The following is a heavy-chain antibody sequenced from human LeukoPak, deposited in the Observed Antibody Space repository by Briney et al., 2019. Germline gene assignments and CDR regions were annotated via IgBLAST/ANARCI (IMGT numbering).Heavy chain of an antibody. CDR3: AKELAYYGGKYFDY. V-gene: IGHV3-33*06. Sequence: GGSMRLSCAASGFTFSSYGMHWVRQAPGKGLEWVAVIWYDGSNKYYADSVKGRFTISRDNSKNTLYLQMNSLRAEDTAVYYCAKELAYYGGKYFDYWGQGTLVTVSS. CDR1: GFTFSSYG. CDR2: IWYDGSNK. J-gene: IGHJ4*02. D-gene: IGHD4-23*01.